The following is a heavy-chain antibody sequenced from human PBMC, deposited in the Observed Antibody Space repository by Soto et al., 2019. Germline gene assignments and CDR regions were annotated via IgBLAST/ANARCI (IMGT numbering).Heavy chain of an antibody. Sequence: QITLKESGPTRVRPTQTLALTCTFSGFSLTTSGVGVGWIRKTPGKALEWLAVIYWDDDKRYSPSLKSRLTSTKDTSKNQVVLTMADMDPVDTATYFCAHRGYMYGNWDHGYFDYWCQGTLVTVSS. D-gene: IGHD5-18*01. J-gene: IGHJ4*02. CDR1: GFSLTTSGVG. CDR3: AHRGYMYGNWDHGYFDY. CDR2: IYWDDDK. V-gene: IGHV2-5*02.